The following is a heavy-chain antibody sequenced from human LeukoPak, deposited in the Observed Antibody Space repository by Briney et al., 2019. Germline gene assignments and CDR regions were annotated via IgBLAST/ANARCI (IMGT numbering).Heavy chain of an antibody. D-gene: IGHD5-18*01. CDR3: ARDLGYSYGCVDV. V-gene: IGHV1-18*04. CDR2: ISAYNGNT. CDR1: GNTFTGFY. Sequence: ASVKVSCKASGNTFTGFYMHWARQAPGQGLEWMGWISAYNGNTNYAQKLQGRVTMTTDTSTSTAYMELRSLRSDDTAVYYCARDLGYSYGCVDVWGQGTTVTVSS. J-gene: IGHJ6*02.